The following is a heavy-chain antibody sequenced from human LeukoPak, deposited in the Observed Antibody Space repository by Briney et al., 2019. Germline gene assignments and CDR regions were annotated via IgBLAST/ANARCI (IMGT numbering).Heavy chain of an antibody. Sequence: PSETLSLPCTVSGGSITSSNYYWGWIRQPPGKGLEWIGSFYYSGSTNYNPSLKSRATISVDTSKNQFSLKLSSVTAADTAVYYCVYYYGSGSVEYWGQGTLVTVSS. J-gene: IGHJ4*02. CDR2: FYYSGST. CDR1: GGSITSSNYY. V-gene: IGHV4-39*01. CDR3: VYYYGSGSVEY. D-gene: IGHD3-10*01.